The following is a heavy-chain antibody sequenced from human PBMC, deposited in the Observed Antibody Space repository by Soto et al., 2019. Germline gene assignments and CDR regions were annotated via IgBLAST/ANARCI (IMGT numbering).Heavy chain of an antibody. D-gene: IGHD6-6*01. V-gene: IGHV4-59*08. CDR1: GGSISSYY. CDR2: IYYSGST. CDR3: ARLSVPFSSYNYYYYLDV. Sequence: SETLSLTCTVSGGSISSYYWSWIRQPPGKGLEWIGYIYYSGSTNYNPSLKSRVTISVDTSKNQFSLKLSSVTAADTAVYYCARLSVPFSSYNYYYYLDVWGKGTTVTVSS. J-gene: IGHJ6*03.